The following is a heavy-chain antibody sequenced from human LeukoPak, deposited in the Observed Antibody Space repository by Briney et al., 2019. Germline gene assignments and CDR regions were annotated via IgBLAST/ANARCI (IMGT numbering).Heavy chain of an antibody. V-gene: IGHV1-18*01. D-gene: IGHD6-19*01. CDR3: ARDTIAVADKGGDY. CDR2: ITTHNGDT. Sequence: GASVKVSCKASGYTFSSYGISWVRQAPGQGLEWMGWITTHNGDTNYAQKLQGRVTMTTDTSTSTAYMELRSLRSDDTAVYYCARDTIAVADKGGDYWGQGTLVTVSS. J-gene: IGHJ4*02. CDR1: GYTFSSYG.